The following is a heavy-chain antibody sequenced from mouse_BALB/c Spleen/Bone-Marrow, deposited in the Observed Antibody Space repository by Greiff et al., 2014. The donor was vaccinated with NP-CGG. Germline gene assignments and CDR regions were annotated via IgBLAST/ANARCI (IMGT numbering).Heavy chain of an antibody. J-gene: IGHJ3*01. CDR2: ISTYSGNT. Sequence: QVQLQQPGPELVRPGVSVKISCKGSGYTSTDYTMHWVKQSHAKSLEWIGVISTYSGNTNYNQKFKGKATMTVDKSSSTAYMELARLTSEDSAIYYCASPIYYGNYEGFAYWGQGTLVTVSA. D-gene: IGHD2-1*01. CDR1: GYTSTDYT. V-gene: IGHV1-67*01. CDR3: ASPIYYGNYEGFAY.